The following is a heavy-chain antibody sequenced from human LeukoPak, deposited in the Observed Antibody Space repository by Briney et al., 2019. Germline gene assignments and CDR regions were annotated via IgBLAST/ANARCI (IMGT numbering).Heavy chain of an antibody. CDR3: ARDSARSIAADWGFDP. V-gene: IGHV4-31*03. CDR2: IYYSGST. CDR1: GGSISSGSYY. J-gene: IGHJ5*02. D-gene: IGHD6-6*01. Sequence: SQTLSLTCTVSGGSISSGSYYWSWIRQHPGKGLEWIGYIYYSGSTYYNPSLKSRVTISVDTSKNQFSLKLSSVTAADTAVYYCARDSARSIAADWGFDPWGQGTLVTVSS.